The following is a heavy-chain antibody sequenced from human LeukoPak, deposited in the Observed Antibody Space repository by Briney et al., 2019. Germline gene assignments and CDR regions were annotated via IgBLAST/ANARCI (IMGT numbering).Heavy chain of an antibody. CDR2: ISYDGSNK. V-gene: IGHV3-30*18. CDR1: GFTFSSYG. Sequence: GRSLRLSCAGSGFTFSSYGMHWVRQAPGKGLEWVAVISYDGSNKYYADSVKGRFTISRDKSKNTLYLLMNSLRAEDTAVYYCAKDLEFLAYGMDVWGQGTTVTVTS. CDR3: AKDLEFLAYGMDV. D-gene: IGHD3-3*01. J-gene: IGHJ6*02.